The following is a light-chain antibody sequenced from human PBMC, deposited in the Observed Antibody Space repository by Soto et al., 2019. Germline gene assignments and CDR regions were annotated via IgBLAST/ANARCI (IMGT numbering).Light chain of an antibody. CDR1: QSFRGL. CDR3: QQRHMWPIT. CDR2: DAY. Sequence: EVVLTQSPVTLSLSPGERVTLSCRASQSFRGLLAWYQQKPGQAPRLLIYDAYNRATGIPPRFSGSGSGTDFTLTISSLEPEESAVYYCQQRHMWPITFGQGTRLEIK. J-gene: IGKJ5*01. V-gene: IGKV3-11*01.